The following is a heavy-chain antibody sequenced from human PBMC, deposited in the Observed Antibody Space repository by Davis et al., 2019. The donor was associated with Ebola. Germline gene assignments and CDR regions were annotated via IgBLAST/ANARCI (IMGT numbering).Heavy chain of an antibody. CDR1: GFTFDDYA. CDR3: AKDLVVVTAIYYYYYGMDV. D-gene: IGHD2-21*02. J-gene: IGHJ6*02. Sequence: GESLKISCAASGFTFDDYAMHWVRQAPGKGLEWVSLISGDGGSTYYADSVKGRFTISRDNSKNSLYLQMNSLRTEDTALYYCAKDLVVVTAIYYYYYGMDVWGQGTTVTVSS. V-gene: IGHV3-43*02. CDR2: ISGDGGST.